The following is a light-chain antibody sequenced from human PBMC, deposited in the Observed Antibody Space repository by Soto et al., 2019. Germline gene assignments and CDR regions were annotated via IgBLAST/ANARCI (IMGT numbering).Light chain of an antibody. V-gene: IGKV1-5*03. CDR3: QQYNSYWT. J-gene: IGKJ1*01. Sequence: DVQLAQSPSSLSASVGDRVTITCRARQSISSWLVWYQQKPGKAPKLLIYKASSLENGVPLRFSGSGSGTQFTLTISSLQPDDFATYYCQQYNSYWTFGQGTKVDIK. CDR1: QSISSW. CDR2: KAS.